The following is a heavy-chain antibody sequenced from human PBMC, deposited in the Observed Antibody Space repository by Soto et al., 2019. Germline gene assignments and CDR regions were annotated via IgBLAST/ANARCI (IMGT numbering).Heavy chain of an antibody. CDR2: ISYDGSNK. D-gene: IGHD2-2*01. V-gene: IGHV3-30*18. CDR3: AKDLMDVVPPADDFFDP. CDR1: GFTFSSYG. J-gene: IGHJ5*02. Sequence: GGSLRLSCAASGFTFSSYGMHWVRQAPGKGLEWVAVISYDGSNKYYADSVKGRFTISRDNSKNTLYLQMNSLRAEDTAVYYCAKDLMDVVPPADDFFDPWGQGIQVTVSS.